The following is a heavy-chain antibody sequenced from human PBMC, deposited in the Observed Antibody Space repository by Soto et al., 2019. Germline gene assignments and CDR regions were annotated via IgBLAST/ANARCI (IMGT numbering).Heavy chain of an antibody. CDR3: GKDGKESGSGTYHIDD. CDR1: GFLFSNYA. J-gene: IGHJ4*02. V-gene: IGHV3-30*18. D-gene: IGHD3-10*01. Sequence: QVQLAESGGGVVQPGGSLRLSCTASGFLFSNYAMQWGRQAPGKGLEWVAVISYDGKNKYYRDSVEGRFTISRDSSKNTVYLEMSSLSPEDTAVYYCGKDGKESGSGTYHIDDWGQGTLVNVSS. CDR2: ISYDGKNK.